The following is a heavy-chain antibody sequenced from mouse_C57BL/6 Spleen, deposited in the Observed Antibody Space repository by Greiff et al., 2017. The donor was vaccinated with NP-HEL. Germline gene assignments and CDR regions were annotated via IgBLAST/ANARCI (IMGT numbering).Heavy chain of an antibody. CDR3: ARSGFGSDFDY. J-gene: IGHJ2*01. V-gene: IGHV1-69*01. D-gene: IGHD1-1*01. CDR1: GYTFTSYW. Sequence: VQLQQPGAELVMPGASVKLSCKASGYTFTSYWMHWVKQRPGQGLEWIGEIDPSDSYTNYNQKFKGKSTLTVDKSSSTAYMQLSSLTSEDSAVYYCARSGFGSDFDYWGQGTTLTVSS. CDR2: IDPSDSYT.